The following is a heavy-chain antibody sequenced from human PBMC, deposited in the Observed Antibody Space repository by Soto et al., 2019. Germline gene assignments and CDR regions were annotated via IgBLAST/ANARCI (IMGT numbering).Heavy chain of an antibody. CDR1: GGTFSSYA. CDR2: IIPIFGTA. Sequence: QVQLVQSGAEVQKPGSSVKVSCKASGGTFSSYAISWVRQAPGQGLEWMGGIIPIFGTANYAQKFQGRVTITADESTSTAYMELSSLRSEDTAVYYCARTVWTTVVTLGGYFDYWGQGTLVTVSS. CDR3: ARTVWTTVVTLGGYFDY. J-gene: IGHJ4*02. V-gene: IGHV1-69*01. D-gene: IGHD4-17*01.